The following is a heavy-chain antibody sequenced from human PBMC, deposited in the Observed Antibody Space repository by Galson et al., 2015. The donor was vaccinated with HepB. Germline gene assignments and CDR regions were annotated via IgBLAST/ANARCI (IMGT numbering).Heavy chain of an antibody. D-gene: IGHD3-3*01. CDR3: ARDRHYDFWSGYLSEANADPLPYNWFDP. CDR1: GFTFSDYY. J-gene: IGHJ5*02. CDR2: ISGSGSAI. V-gene: IGHV3-11*01. Sequence: SLRLSCAASGFTFSDYYMSWIRQAPGKGLEWVSYISGSGSAISYADSVKGRFTISRDNAKNSLYLQMNSLRAEDTAVYYCARDRHYDFWSGYLSEANADPLPYNWFDPWGQGTLVTVSS.